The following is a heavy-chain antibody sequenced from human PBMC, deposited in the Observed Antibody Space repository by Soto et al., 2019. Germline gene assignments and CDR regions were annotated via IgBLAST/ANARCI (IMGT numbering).Heavy chain of an antibody. CDR1: GFTFSNHA. CDR3: AKEKWVAWIKYAMAA. D-gene: IGHD6-19*01. Sequence: GGSMRLSCAASGFTFSNHAMSWVRQAPGKGLEWVSAISGTGGSTYYADSVKGRFTISRDNSKNTLYLQMNSRRAEDTAVYYCAKEKWVAWIKYAMAAWGHGTTVTVPS. CDR2: ISGTGGST. V-gene: IGHV3-23*01. J-gene: IGHJ6*02.